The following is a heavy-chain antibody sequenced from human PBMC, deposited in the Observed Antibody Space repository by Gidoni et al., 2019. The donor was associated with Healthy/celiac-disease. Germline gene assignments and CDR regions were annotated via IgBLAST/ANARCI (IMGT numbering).Heavy chain of an antibody. CDR1: GYTFTSYG. Sequence: QVQLVQSGAEVKKPGASVKVSCKASGYTFTSYGISWVRQAPGQGLEWMGWISAYNGNTNYAQKLQGRVTMTTDTSTSTAYMELRSLRSDDTAVYYCAREAYPYYYDSSGYPGFDYWGQGTLVTVSS. D-gene: IGHD3-22*01. V-gene: IGHV1-18*01. CDR3: AREAYPYYYDSSGYPGFDY. J-gene: IGHJ4*02. CDR2: ISAYNGNT.